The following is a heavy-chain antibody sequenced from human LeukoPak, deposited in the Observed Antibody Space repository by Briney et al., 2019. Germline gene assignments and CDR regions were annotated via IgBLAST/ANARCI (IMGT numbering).Heavy chain of an antibody. D-gene: IGHD5-18*01. J-gene: IGHJ4*02. CDR2: INSDGSST. Sequence: HSGGSLRLSCAASGFTLSSYWMHWVRQVPGKGLVWVSRINSDGSSTTYADSVKGRFTISRDNAKNTLYLQMNSLRAEDTAVYYCARGGAYRYGHFDYWGQGTLVTVSS. V-gene: IGHV3-74*01. CDR1: GFTLSSYW. CDR3: ARGGAYRYGHFDY.